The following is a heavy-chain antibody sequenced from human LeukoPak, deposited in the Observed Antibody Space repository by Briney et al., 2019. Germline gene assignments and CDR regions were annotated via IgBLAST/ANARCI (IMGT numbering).Heavy chain of an antibody. J-gene: IGHJ4*02. CDR2: IRYVGDNK. Sequence: PGGSLRLSRAAFGFTFRSYGMHWVRQAPGKGLEGVAAIRYVGDNKNYPHSMSGPSTNSRDASRNTPYMQMNSPRDHGTAVYFCSADRLDGTDYYFFDYWGQGTLVTVSS. V-gene: IGHV3-30*02. CDR3: SADRLDGTDYYFFDY. D-gene: IGHD4/OR15-4a*01. CDR1: GFTFRSYG.